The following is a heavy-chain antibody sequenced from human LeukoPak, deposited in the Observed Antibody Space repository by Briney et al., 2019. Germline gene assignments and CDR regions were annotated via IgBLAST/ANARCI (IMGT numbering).Heavy chain of an antibody. V-gene: IGHV3-30*18. J-gene: IGHJ6*02. CDR2: ISYDGSNK. CDR3: AKGVVAATNAAYYGMDV. Sequence: PGGSLRLSCAGSGFTFSSFGMHWVRQAPGKGLEWVAVISYDGSNKYYADSVKGRFTISRDNSKNTVYLQMNSLRAEDTAVYYCAKGVVAATNAAYYGMDVWGQGTTVTVSS. CDR1: GFTFSSFG. D-gene: IGHD2-15*01.